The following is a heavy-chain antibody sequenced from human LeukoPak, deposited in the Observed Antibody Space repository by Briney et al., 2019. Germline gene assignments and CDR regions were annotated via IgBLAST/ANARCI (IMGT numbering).Heavy chain of an antibody. CDR3: AKVYSNRRPNYYYYYMDV. CDR1: GFTFSDYY. J-gene: IGHJ6*03. CDR2: ISSSGSTI. D-gene: IGHD4-11*01. V-gene: IGHV3-11*01. Sequence: GGSLRLSCAASGFTFSDYYMSWIRQAPGKGLEWVSYISSSGSTIYYADSVKGRFTISRDNAKNSLYLQMNSLRAEDTAVYYCAKVYSNRRPNYYYYYMDVWGKGTTVTVSS.